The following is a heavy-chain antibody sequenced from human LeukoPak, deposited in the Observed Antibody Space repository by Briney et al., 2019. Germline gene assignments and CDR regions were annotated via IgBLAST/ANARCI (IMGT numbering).Heavy chain of an antibody. D-gene: IGHD5-12*01. CDR2: IKQDGSEK. V-gene: IGHV3-7*03. CDR1: GFTFSSYW. CDR3: ARRYSGYDWDFVY. J-gene: IGHJ4*02. Sequence: PGGSLRLSCAASGFTFSSYWMSWVRQAPGKGLEWVANIKQDGSEKYYVDSVKGRFTISRDNAKNSLYLQMNSLRAEDTAVYYCARRYSGYDWDFVYWGQGTLVTVSS.